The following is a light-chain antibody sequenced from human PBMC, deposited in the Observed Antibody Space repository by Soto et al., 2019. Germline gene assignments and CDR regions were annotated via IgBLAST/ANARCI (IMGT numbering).Light chain of an antibody. CDR3: SSYAGSNIVV. CDR2: EVS. Sequence: QYVLTQPPSASGSPGQSVTISCTGTSSDVGGYNSVSWYQQHPGKAPKFMIYEVSKRPSGVPDRFSGSKSGNTASLTVSGLQAEDEADYYCSSYAGSNIVVFGGGTKLTVL. CDR1: SSDVGGYNS. J-gene: IGLJ2*01. V-gene: IGLV2-8*01.